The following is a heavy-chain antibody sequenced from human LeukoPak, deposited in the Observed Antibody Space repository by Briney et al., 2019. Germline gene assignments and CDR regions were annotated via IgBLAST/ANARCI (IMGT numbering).Heavy chain of an antibody. CDR3: ARRKGATTHYYMDV. CDR1: GGSISSYY. Sequence: SETLSLTCTVSGGSISSYYWSWIRQPPGKGLEWIGYIYYSGSTNYNPSLKSRVTISVDTSKDQFSLKLSSVTAADTAVYYCARRKGATTHYYMDVWGKGTTVTISS. CDR2: IYYSGST. J-gene: IGHJ6*03. D-gene: IGHD1-26*01. V-gene: IGHV4-59*01.